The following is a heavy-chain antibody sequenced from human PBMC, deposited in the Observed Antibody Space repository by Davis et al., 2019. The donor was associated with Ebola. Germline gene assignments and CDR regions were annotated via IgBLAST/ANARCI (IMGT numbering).Heavy chain of an antibody. CDR2: IYYSGST. D-gene: IGHD3-22*01. CDR1: GGSVSSGYYY. J-gene: IGHJ4*02. CDR3: ARDTPYYDSSGYYFNYFDY. Sequence: MPSETLSLTCTVSGGSVSSGYYYWSWVRQPPGKGLEWIGYIYYSGSTNYNPSLKSRVTISVDTSKNQFSLKLSSVTAADTAVYYCARDTPYYDSSGYYFNYFDYWGQGTLVTVSS. V-gene: IGHV4-61*01.